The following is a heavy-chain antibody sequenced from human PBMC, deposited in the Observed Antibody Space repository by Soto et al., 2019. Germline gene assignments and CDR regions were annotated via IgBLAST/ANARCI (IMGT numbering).Heavy chain of an antibody. V-gene: IGHV3-7*01. D-gene: IGHD2-15*01. CDR2: IKQDGGEK. CDR3: ARETGFLLNLRYSNDTTCPEYY. CDR1: GFTFSSYW. J-gene: IGHJ4*02. Sequence: EVQLVESGGGLVQPGESLRLSCAASGFTFSSYWMPWVRQAPGKGLEWVANIKQDGGEKYYLDSVKGRFTISRDNAKNSLYLQMKSLRIEDTAGYYCARETGFLLNLRYSNDTTCPEYYWGREALVTVSS.